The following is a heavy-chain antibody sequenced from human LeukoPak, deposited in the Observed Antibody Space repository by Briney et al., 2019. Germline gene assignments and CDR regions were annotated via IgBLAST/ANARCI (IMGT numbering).Heavy chain of an antibody. CDR3: ARDFGISSGFPFDI. Sequence: SVKVSCKASGGTFSSYAISRVRQAPGQGLEWMGRIIPIFGTANYAQKFQGRVTITTDESTSTAYMELSSLRSEDTAVYYCARDFGISSGFPFDIWGQGTMVTVSS. D-gene: IGHD3-22*01. CDR2: IIPIFGTA. V-gene: IGHV1-69*05. CDR1: GGTFSSYA. J-gene: IGHJ3*02.